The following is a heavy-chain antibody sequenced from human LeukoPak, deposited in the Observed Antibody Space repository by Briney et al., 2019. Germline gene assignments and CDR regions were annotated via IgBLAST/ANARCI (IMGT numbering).Heavy chain of an antibody. Sequence: ASVKVSCKASGYTFTGYYMHWVRQAPGQGLEWMGWINPNSGGTNYAQKFQGRVTMTRDTSISTAYMELSRLRSDDTAVYYCARVSYYGSGRLSQGGYYYMDVWGKGTTVTVSS. J-gene: IGHJ6*03. CDR1: GYTFTGYY. D-gene: IGHD3-10*01. V-gene: IGHV1-2*02. CDR2: INPNSGGT. CDR3: ARVSYYGSGRLSQGGYYYMDV.